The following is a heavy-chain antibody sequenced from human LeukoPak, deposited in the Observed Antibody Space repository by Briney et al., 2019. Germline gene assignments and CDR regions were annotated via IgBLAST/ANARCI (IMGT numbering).Heavy chain of an antibody. CDR2: ISPSSSST. J-gene: IGHJ5*02. Sequence: GGSLRLSCAASGFTFSSYAMSWVRQAPGKGLEWVSYISPSSSSTYYADSVKGRFTISRDNSKNTLYLQMNSLRAEDTAVYYCARDRDANWFDPWGQGTLVTVSS. CDR1: GFTFSSYA. CDR3: ARDRDANWFDP. D-gene: IGHD3-10*01. V-gene: IGHV3-23*01.